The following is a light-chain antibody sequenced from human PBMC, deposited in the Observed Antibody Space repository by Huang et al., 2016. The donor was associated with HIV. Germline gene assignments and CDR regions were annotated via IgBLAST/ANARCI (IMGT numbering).Light chain of an antibody. CDR1: QDIINS. CDR3: QQYYSNPLIT. CDR2: AAS. J-gene: IGKJ4*01. V-gene: IGKV1-NL1*01. Sequence: DIQMTQSPSSLSASLGDRVIISCRASQDIINSLAWYQHKPGKAPKLLLFAASRLESGVPSRFSGGGSGSYYTLTISSLQPEDLATYYCQQYYSNPLITFGGGTKVEIK.